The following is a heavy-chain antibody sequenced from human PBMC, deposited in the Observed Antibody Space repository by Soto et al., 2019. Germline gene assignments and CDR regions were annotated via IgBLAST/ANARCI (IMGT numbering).Heavy chain of an antibody. CDR3: ARIRIVGATGGAHFDY. Sequence: QVTLMESGPVLVKPTEPLTLTCTVSGFSLSNARMGVSWIRQPPGKALEWLAHIFSNDEKSYSTSLKSRLTISKDTSKSQVVLTMTNMDPVDTATYYCARIRIVGATGGAHFDYWGQGTLVTVSS. J-gene: IGHJ4*02. D-gene: IGHD1-26*01. CDR1: GFSLSNARMG. V-gene: IGHV2-26*01. CDR2: IFSNDEK.